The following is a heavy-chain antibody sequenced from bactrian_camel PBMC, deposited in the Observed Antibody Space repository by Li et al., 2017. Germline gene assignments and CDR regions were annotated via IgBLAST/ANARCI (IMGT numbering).Heavy chain of an antibody. CDR1: GYTHSTYC. J-gene: IGHJ4*01. D-gene: IGHD1*01. Sequence: VQLVESGGASVQAGGSLKLSCAASGYTHSTYCMGWFRQAPGKEREGVAGIYTGAGNFTYYADSVKGRFTISRDNAKNTVYLQMNNLRPEDTAMYYCAAPSGLEFCGLSGEMYRHWGQGTQVTVS. V-gene: IGHV3S40*01. CDR2: IYTGAGNFT. CDR3: AAPSGLEFCGLSGEMYRH.